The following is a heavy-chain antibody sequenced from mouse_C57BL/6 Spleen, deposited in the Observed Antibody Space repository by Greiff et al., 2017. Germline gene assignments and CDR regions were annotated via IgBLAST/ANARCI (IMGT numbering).Heavy chain of an antibody. CDR2: IYPGSGNT. Sequence: VQLQQSGAELVRPGASVKLSCKASGYTFTDYGINWVKQRPGQGLEWIAGIYPGSGNTYYNEKFKGKTTLTAEKSSNTAYMRLRSLTSEDSAVYFGARENSGYPFDYWGQGTTLTVSS. CDR3: ARENSGYPFDY. CDR1: GYTFTDYG. V-gene: IGHV1-76*01. D-gene: IGHD3-2*02. J-gene: IGHJ2*01.